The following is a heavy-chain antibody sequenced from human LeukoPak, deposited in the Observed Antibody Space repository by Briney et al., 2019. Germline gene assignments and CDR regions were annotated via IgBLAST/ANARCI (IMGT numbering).Heavy chain of an antibody. CDR3: AKDGVPGYYDSSGYFDY. J-gene: IGHJ4*02. Sequence: PGGSLRLSCAAPGFTFSSYAMSWVRQAPGKGLEWVSAISGSGGSTYYADSVKGRFTISRDNSKNTLYLQMNSLRAEDTAVYYCAKDGVPGYYDSSGYFDYWGQGTLVTVSS. V-gene: IGHV3-23*01. CDR1: GFTFSSYA. D-gene: IGHD3-22*01. CDR2: ISGSGGST.